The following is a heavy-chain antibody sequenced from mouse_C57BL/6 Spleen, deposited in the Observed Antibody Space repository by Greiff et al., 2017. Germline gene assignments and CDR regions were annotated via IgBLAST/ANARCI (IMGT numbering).Heavy chain of an antibody. Sequence: EVQLQQSGPELVKPGASVKISCTASGYSFTGYYMHWVKQSHGNILDWIGYIYPYNGVSSYTQKFKGKATLTVDKSSSTAYMELRSLTAEEDAVYYCMTTVVAKGNYFDYWGQGTTLTVSS. CDR1: GYSFTGYY. CDR2: IYPYNGVS. D-gene: IGHD1-1*01. CDR3: MTTVVAKGNYFDY. J-gene: IGHJ2*01. V-gene: IGHV1-31*01.